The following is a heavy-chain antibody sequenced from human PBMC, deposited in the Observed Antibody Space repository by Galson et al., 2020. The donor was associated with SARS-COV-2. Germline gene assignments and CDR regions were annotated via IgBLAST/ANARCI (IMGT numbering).Heavy chain of an antibody. V-gene: IGHV5-51*01. CDR3: ARRGVALGYYGMDV. CDR1: GYSFTSYW. D-gene: IGHD3-3*01. CDR2: IYPGDSDT. J-gene: IGHJ6*02. Sequence: KIGASLKISCKRSGYSFTSYWIGWVRQMPGKGLERTGIIYPGDSDTSYSPSFQGQVTISADKSISTAYLQWSSLKASDTAMYYCARRGVALGYYGMDVWGQGTTVTVSS.